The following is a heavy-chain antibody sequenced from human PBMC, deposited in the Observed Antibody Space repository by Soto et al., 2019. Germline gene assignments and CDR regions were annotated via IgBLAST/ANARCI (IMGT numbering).Heavy chain of an antibody. Sequence: SEPLSPTFAGFGWPFSGYYWPRIRQPPWTGLEWIGEINHSGSTNYNPSLKSRVTISVDTSKNQFSLKLTSVTAADTAVYYCARLKITIFGVVIISLYRTDVWGQGT. CDR3: ARLKITIFGVVIISLYRTDV. CDR2: INHSGST. V-gene: IGHV4-34*01. D-gene: IGHD3-3*01. CDR1: GWPFSGYY. J-gene: IGHJ6*02.